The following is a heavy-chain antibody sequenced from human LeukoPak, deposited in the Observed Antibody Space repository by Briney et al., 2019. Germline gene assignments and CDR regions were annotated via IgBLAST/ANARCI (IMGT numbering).Heavy chain of an antibody. CDR3: ARVVYRGENWFDP. CDR1: SGSVTSDY. CDR2: IFSYGNT. Sequence: SETLSLTCTVYSGSVTSDYWTWIRQPPGKGLEWIGYIFSYGNTEYSPSLKSRATISLDTSKNLCSLKLTSVTAADTAVYYCARVVYRGENWFDPWGPGTLVTVSS. D-gene: IGHD3-10*01. J-gene: IGHJ5*02. V-gene: IGHV4-59*02.